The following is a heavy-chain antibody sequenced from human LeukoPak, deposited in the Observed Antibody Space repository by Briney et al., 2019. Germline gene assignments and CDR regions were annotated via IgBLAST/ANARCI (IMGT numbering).Heavy chain of an antibody. CDR3: STDSTIVY. V-gene: IGHV3-15*01. J-gene: IGHJ4*02. D-gene: IGHD3-9*01. Sequence: PGGSLRLSCAASGFTFSNAWMSWVRQAPGKGLEWVGRLKSNTDGGTIDYAAPVKGRFSISRDDSKNTLYLQMNSLKTEDTAVYYCSTDSTIVYWGQGTLVTVSS. CDR2: LKSNTDGGTI. CDR1: GFTFSNAW.